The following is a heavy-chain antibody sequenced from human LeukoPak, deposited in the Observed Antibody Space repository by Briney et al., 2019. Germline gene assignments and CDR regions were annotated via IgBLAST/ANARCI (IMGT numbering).Heavy chain of an antibody. CDR3: AKRGRLYSGNYGSPIDY. V-gene: IGHV3-23*01. CDR1: GFTLSSYV. D-gene: IGHD1-26*01. Sequence: GGSLRLSCAASGFTLSSYVMSWVRQAPGKGLEWVSAISGSGGNTYYADSVKGRFTISRDNSKTTQYLQMNRLRAEDTAVNYCAKRGRLYSGNYGSPIDYWGQGTLVTVSS. J-gene: IGHJ4*02. CDR2: ISGSGGNT.